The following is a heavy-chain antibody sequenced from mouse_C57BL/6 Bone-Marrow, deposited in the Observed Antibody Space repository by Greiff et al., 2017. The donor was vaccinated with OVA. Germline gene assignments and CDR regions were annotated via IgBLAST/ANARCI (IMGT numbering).Heavy chain of an antibody. Sequence: VKLQQPGAELVRPGSSVKLSCKASGYTFTSYWMHWVKQRPIQGLEWIGNIDPSDSETHYNQKFKDKATLTVDKSSSTAYMQLSSLTSEDSAVYYCARETIYDGYFPFAYWGQGTLVTVSA. CDR3: ARETIYDGYFPFAY. D-gene: IGHD2-3*01. CDR1: GYTFTSYW. J-gene: IGHJ3*01. V-gene: IGHV1-52*01. CDR2: IDPSDSET.